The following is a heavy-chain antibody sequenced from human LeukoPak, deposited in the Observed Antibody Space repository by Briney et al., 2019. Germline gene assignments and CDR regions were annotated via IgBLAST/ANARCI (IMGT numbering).Heavy chain of an antibody. J-gene: IGHJ4*02. Sequence: PGGSLRLSCAASGFTFSTYGMHWVRQAPGKGLEWVSFIRYDGSNKYYADSVKGRFTISRDNSKNTLYLQMNSLRAEDTAVYYCAKDTRMVATRTTPDQPLDYWGQGTLVTVSS. CDR1: GFTFSTYG. CDR2: IRYDGSNK. V-gene: IGHV3-30*02. CDR3: AKDTRMVATRTTPDQPLDY. D-gene: IGHD5-12*01.